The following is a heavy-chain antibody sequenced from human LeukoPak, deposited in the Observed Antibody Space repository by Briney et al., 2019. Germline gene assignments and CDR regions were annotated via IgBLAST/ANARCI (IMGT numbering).Heavy chain of an antibody. D-gene: IGHD2-2*01. Sequence: PGGSLKLSCAAFGFTFSGSAMHWVRQASGKGLEWVGRIRSKADSYATAYAASVKGRFTISRDDSKNTAYLQMNSLKTEDTAVYYRTRPYCSSTSCFAPNDDYWGQGTLVTVSS. CDR2: IRSKADSYAT. CDR1: GFTFSGSA. V-gene: IGHV3-73*01. CDR3: TRPYCSSTSCFAPNDDY. J-gene: IGHJ4*02.